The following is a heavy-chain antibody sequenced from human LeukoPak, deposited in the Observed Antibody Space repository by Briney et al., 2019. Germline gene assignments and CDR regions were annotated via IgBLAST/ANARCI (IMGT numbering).Heavy chain of an antibody. J-gene: IGHJ4*02. CDR1: GFTFSSYA. Sequence: GGSLRLSCAASGFTFSSYAMHWVRQAPGKGLEWVAVISYDGSNKYYADSVKGRFTISRDNSKNTLYLQMNSLRAEDTAVYYCARERGRGYSIDYWGQGTLVTVS. V-gene: IGHV3-30-3*01. CDR2: ISYDGSNK. D-gene: IGHD5-18*01. CDR3: ARERGRGYSIDY.